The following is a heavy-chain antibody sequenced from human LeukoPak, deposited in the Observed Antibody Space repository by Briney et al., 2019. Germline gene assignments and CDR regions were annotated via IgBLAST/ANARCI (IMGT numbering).Heavy chain of an antibody. D-gene: IGHD3-22*01. Sequence: GGSLRLSCAASGFTFSSYDMHWVRQATGKGLEWVSAIGTAGDTYYPGSVKGRFTISRENAKNSLYLQMNSLRAEDTAVYYCARGRPLDYYDSSGYYFRWGQGTLVTVSP. CDR1: GFTFSSYD. V-gene: IGHV3-13*01. CDR2: IGTAGDT. J-gene: IGHJ4*02. CDR3: ARGRPLDYYDSSGYYFR.